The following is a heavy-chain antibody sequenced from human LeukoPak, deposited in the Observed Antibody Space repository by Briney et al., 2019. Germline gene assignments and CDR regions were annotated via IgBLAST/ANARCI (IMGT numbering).Heavy chain of an antibody. CDR3: AKDGYSYGLLPFDY. D-gene: IGHD5-18*01. V-gene: IGHV3-9*01. CDR1: GFTFDDYA. Sequence: GGSLRLSCAASGFTFDDYAMHWVRQAPGKGLEWVSGISWNSGSIGYADSVKGRFTISRDNAKNSLYLQMNSLRAEDTALYYCAKDGYSYGLLPFDYWGQGTRVTVSS. CDR2: ISWNSGSI. J-gene: IGHJ4*02.